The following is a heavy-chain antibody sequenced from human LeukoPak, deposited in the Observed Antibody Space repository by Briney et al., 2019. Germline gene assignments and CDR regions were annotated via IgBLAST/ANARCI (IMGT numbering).Heavy chain of an antibody. J-gene: IGHJ4*02. CDR1: GYTFTGYY. Sequence: ASVKVSCKASGYTFTGYYMHWVRQAPGQGLEWMGWINPNSGGTNYARKFQGRVTMTRDTSISTAYMELSRPRSDDTAVYYCARDPHPKGWFGDDYWGQGTLVTVSS. CDR3: ARDPHPKGWFGDDY. D-gene: IGHD3-10*01. V-gene: IGHV1-2*02. CDR2: INPNSGGT.